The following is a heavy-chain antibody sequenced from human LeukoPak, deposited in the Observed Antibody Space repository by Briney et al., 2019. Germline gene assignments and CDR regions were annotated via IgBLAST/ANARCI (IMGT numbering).Heavy chain of an antibody. CDR2: IYYSGST. V-gene: IGHV4-59*01. J-gene: IGHJ6*02. D-gene: IGHD6-13*01. Sequence: SETLSLTCTVSGGSISSYYCSWIRQPPGKGLEWIGYIYYSGSTNYNPSLKSRVTISVDTSKNQFSLKLSSVTAADTAVYYCARVSSSWAQYYYYGMDVWGQGTTVTVSS. CDR1: GGSISSYY. CDR3: ARVSSSWAQYYYYGMDV.